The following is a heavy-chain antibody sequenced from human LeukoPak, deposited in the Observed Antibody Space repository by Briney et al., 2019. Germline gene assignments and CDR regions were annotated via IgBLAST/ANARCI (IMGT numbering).Heavy chain of an antibody. V-gene: IGHV3-9*01. CDR3: VRDKMMDDRGVGFDP. Sequence: GRSLRLSCAASGFTFDDYAMHWVRQAPGKGLEWVSGISWNSGSIGYADSVKGRFTISRDNTKNTLYLQMNSLGAEDTAVYYCVRDKMMDDRGVGFDPWGQGTLVTVSS. D-gene: IGHD1-1*01. CDR1: GFTFDDYA. CDR2: ISWNSGSI. J-gene: IGHJ5*02.